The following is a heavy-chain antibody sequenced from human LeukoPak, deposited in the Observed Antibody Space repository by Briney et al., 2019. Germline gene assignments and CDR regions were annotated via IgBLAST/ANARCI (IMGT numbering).Heavy chain of an antibody. CDR1: GFTFGDYA. CDR3: ATEMAGDY. D-gene: IGHD5-24*01. CDR2: ISSSSSAV. J-gene: IGHJ4*02. V-gene: IGHV3-48*01. Sequence: GGSLRLSCTASGFTFGDYAMSWVRQAPGKGLEWISYISSSSSAVYYADSVKGRFTISRDNAKNSLYLQMNSLRAEDTAVYYCATEMAGDYWGQGTLVTVSS.